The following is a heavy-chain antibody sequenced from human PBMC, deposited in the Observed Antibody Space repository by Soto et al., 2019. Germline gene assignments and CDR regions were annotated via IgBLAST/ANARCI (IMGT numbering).Heavy chain of an antibody. D-gene: IGHD3-10*01. CDR3: ARDTTGYYYGSESRYGMNV. CDR2: IIPILGIA. J-gene: IGHJ6*02. V-gene: IGHV1-69*08. CDR1: GGTFSSYT. Sequence: QVQLVQSGAEVKKPGSSVKVSCKASGGTFSSYTMSWVRQAPGQGLEWMGRIIPILGIANYAQKFQGRITLTGDKATSTDYMEVSSLGSEDTAVYYWARDTTGYYYGSESRYGMNVWSQGTTVTVSS.